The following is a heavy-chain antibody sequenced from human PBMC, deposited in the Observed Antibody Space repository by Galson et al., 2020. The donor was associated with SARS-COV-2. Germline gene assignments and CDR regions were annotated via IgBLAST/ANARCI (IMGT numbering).Heavy chain of an antibody. CDR1: GFTVSDVW. V-gene: IGHV3-15*01. Sequence: GGSLRLSCAASGFTVSDVWMSWVRQAPGKGLEWVARIRSKSDGGATDYAAPVRGRVTISRDDSKNTLDLQMSSLNIEDTAIYFCVTDQRGPIDVWGNGTTVTVSS. J-gene: IGHJ6*03. CDR3: VTDQRGPIDV. CDR2: IRSKSDGGAT.